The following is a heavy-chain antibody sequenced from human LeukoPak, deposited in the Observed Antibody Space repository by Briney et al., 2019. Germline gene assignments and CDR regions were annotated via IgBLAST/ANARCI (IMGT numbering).Heavy chain of an antibody. V-gene: IGHV3-21*01. Sequence: GGSLRLSCAASGFTFSSYSMNWVRQAPGKGLEWVSSISSSSSYIYYADSVKGRFTISRDNAKNSLYLQMSSLRAEDTAIYYCARALYNRGWYPDYFDSWGQGTLVTVSS. J-gene: IGHJ4*02. D-gene: IGHD6-19*01. CDR2: ISSSSSYI. CDR3: ARALYNRGWYPDYFDS. CDR1: GFTFSSYS.